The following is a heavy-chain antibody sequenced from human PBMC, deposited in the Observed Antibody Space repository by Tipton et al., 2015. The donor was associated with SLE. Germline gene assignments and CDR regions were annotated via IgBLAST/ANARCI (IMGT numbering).Heavy chain of an antibody. CDR2: AYTTGSP. D-gene: IGHD5-12*01. V-gene: IGHV4-61*02. CDR1: GVSISSASYY. CDR3: AREYSGYDYRTFDH. J-gene: IGHJ4*02. Sequence: TLSLTCTVSGVSISSASYYWNWIRQPAGKGLEWIGRAYTTGSPYYNPSLESRVAISMDTSKNQFSLKLTAVTAADTAVYYCAREYSGYDYRTFDHWGQGTLVTVSS.